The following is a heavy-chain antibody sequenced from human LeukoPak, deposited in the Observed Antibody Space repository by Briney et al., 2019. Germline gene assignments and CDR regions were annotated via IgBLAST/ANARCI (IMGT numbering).Heavy chain of an antibody. J-gene: IGHJ2*01. CDR1: GGSISSGGYY. D-gene: IGHD2-8*01. Sequence: SETLSLTCTVSGGSISSGGYYWSWIRQHPGTGLEWIGYIYYSGSTNYNPSLKSRVTMSVDTSKNQFSLKLSSVTAADTAVYYCARGAHVRIARYFDLWGRGTLVTVSS. CDR2: IYYSGST. CDR3: ARGAHVRIARYFDL. V-gene: IGHV4-61*08.